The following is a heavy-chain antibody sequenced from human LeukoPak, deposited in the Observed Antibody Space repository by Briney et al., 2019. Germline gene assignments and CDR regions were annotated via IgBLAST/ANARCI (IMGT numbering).Heavy chain of an antibody. D-gene: IGHD2-15*01. V-gene: IGHV4-59*08. CDR3: ARHPFATPFDY. CDR2: VYYSGDT. J-gene: IGHJ4*02. CDR1: GDSVSGVY. Sequence: KSSETLSLTCTVSGDSVSGVYWSWIRQPPGKGLEWIGYVYYSGDTNYNPSLKSRVTMSLDTSKNQVSLRLSSMTAADTAVYYCARHPFATPFDYWGRGTLLTVSS.